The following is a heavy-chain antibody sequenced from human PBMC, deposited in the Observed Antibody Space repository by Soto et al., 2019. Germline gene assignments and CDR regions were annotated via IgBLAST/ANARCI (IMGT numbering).Heavy chain of an antibody. Sequence: GGSLRLSCAAFGFTFSSYAMSWVRQAPGKGLERVSAISGSGGSTYYADSVKGRFTISRDNSKNTLYLQMNSLRAEDTAVYYCAKGNTIFGVVIVARPRPYYFDYWGQGTLVTVSS. J-gene: IGHJ4*02. V-gene: IGHV3-23*01. CDR2: ISGSGGST. CDR3: AKGNTIFGVVIVARPRPYYFDY. CDR1: GFTFSSYA. D-gene: IGHD3-3*01.